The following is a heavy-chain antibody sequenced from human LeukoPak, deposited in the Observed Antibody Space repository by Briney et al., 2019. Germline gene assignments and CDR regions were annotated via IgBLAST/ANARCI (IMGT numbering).Heavy chain of an antibody. V-gene: IGHV3-23*01. D-gene: IGHD6-19*01. J-gene: IGHJ4*02. CDR2: ISGSGGST. CDR1: GFTFSRYA. CDR3: AKMGLAVADTGYFDY. Sequence: GGSLRLSCAASGFTFSRYAMSWVRQAPGKGLEWVSAISGSGGSTYYADSVKGRFTISRDDSKNTLYLQMNSLRAEDTAVYYCAKMGLAVADTGYFDYWGQGTLVTVSS.